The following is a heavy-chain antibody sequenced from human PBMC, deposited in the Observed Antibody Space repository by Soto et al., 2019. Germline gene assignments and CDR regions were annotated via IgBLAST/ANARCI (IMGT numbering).Heavy chain of an antibody. CDR1: GGSISSYY. J-gene: IGHJ3*02. CDR3: SSTPTIAAAGRGAFDI. Sequence: SETLSLTCTVSGGSISSYYWSWIRQPQGKGLGWIGYMYYSGSTNYNPSLKSRVTISVDTSKNQFSLKLSSVTAAETAVYYCSSTPTIAAAGRGAFDIWGQGTMVTVSS. D-gene: IGHD6-13*01. CDR2: MYYSGST. V-gene: IGHV4-59*01.